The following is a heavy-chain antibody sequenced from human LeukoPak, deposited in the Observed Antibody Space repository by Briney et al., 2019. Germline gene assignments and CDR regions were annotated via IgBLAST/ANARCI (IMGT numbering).Heavy chain of an antibody. D-gene: IGHD2-15*01. CDR3: AIVVVAATPPFDY. Sequence: QPGGSLRLSCAASGFTFSSYGMHWVRQAPGKGLEWVAVIWYDGSNKYYADSVKGRFTISRDNSKNTLYLQMNSLRAEDTAVYYCAIVVVAATPPFDYWGQGTLVIVSS. V-gene: IGHV3-33*08. CDR2: IWYDGSNK. CDR1: GFTFSSYG. J-gene: IGHJ4*02.